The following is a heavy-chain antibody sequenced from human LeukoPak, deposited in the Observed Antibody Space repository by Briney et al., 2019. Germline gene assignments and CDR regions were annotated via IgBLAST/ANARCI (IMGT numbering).Heavy chain of an antibody. CDR3: ARFAYYYDESHFDY. J-gene: IGHJ4*02. CDR2: IYYSGST. V-gene: IGHV4-39*07. D-gene: IGHD3-22*01. CDR1: GGSISSSSYY. Sequence: SETLSLTCTVSGGSISSSSYYWGWIRQPPGKGLEWIGSIYYSGSTYYNPSLKSRVTISVDTSKNQFSLKLSSVTAADTAVYYCARFAYYYDESHFDYWGQGTLVTVSS.